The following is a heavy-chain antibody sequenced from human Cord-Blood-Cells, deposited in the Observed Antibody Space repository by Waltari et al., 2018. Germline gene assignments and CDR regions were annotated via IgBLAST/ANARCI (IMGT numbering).Heavy chain of an antibody. Sequence: QVQLGESGGGVVQPGRSLRLPCEASGLTFRSFGMPWVAPAPGKGLDELEVRWKNGGNKYYAGAVKSRFTISRDNYKNTLYLQMNSLRAEDTAVYYCARDVRRAARDAFDIWGQGTMVTVSS. J-gene: IGHJ3*02. CDR3: ARDVRRAARDAFDI. D-gene: IGHD6-6*01. CDR2: RWKNGGNK. V-gene: IGHV3-33*01. CDR1: GLTFRSFG.